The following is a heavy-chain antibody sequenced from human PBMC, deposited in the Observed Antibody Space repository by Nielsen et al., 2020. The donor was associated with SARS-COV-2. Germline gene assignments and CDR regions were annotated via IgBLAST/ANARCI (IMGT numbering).Heavy chain of an antibody. CDR3: ARVYYDDTRMDV. CDR1: GFIVNSNY. D-gene: IGHD3-22*01. Sequence: GESLKISCAASGFIVNSNYMSWVRQAPGKGLEWVSVTYSGGTTNYADSVKGRFTISRDNSKNTLYLQLNRLRAEDTAVYYCARVYYDDTRMDVWGQGTTVTVSS. CDR2: TYSGGTT. V-gene: IGHV3-53*01. J-gene: IGHJ6*02.